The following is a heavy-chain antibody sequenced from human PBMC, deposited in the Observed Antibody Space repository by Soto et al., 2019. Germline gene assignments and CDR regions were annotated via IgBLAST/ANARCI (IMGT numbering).Heavy chain of an antibody. CDR3: ARDLRYCSGGSCSIP. D-gene: IGHD2-15*01. Sequence: QVQLVESGGGVVQPGRSLRLSCAASGFTFSSYAMHWVRQAPGKGLEWVAVISYDGSNKYYADSVKGRFTISRDNSKNTLYLQMNSLRAEDTAVYYCARDLRYCSGGSCSIPWGQGTLVTASS. CDR2: ISYDGSNK. J-gene: IGHJ5*02. CDR1: GFTFSSYA. V-gene: IGHV3-30-3*01.